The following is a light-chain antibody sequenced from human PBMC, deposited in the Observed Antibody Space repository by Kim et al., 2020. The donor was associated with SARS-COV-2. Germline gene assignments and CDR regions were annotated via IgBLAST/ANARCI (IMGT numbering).Light chain of an antibody. V-gene: IGKV1-16*02. J-gene: IGKJ5*01. Sequence: ASVGDTVTITCRASQGIRQYLAWFRQKPGKALESLIYATSTLESGVPSKCSGHGSGTDFTLTISGLQPEDSATYFCQQYYSYPITFGQGTRLEIK. CDR2: ATS. CDR3: QQYYSYPIT. CDR1: QGIRQY.